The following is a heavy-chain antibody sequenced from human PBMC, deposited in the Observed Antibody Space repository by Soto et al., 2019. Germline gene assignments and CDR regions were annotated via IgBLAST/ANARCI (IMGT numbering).Heavy chain of an antibody. CDR1: GFTFDDYG. J-gene: IGHJ3*02. CDR3: AKGQGNWNDGDGFDI. V-gene: IGHV3-9*01. CDR2: ISWNSGSI. Sequence: EVQLVESGGGLVQPGRSLRLSCAASGFTFDDYGMHWVRQAPGKGLEWVSGISWNSGSIGYADSVKGRFTISRDNARNSLYLQMNSLRAEDTALYYCAKGQGNWNDGDGFDIWGQGTTVTVSP. D-gene: IGHD1-1*01.